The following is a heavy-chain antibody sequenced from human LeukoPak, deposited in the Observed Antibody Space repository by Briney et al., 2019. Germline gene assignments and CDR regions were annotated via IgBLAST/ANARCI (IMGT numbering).Heavy chain of an antibody. J-gene: IGHJ6*03. V-gene: IGHV4-59*08. Sequence: SETLSLTCTVSGGSISSYYWSWIRQPPGKGLERIGYIYYSGSTNYNPSLKIRVTISLDTSKNQFSLKLSSVTAADTAVYYCARQHGDYRPPYYYYMDVWGKGTTVTVSS. CDR2: IYYSGST. CDR1: GGSISSYY. D-gene: IGHD4-17*01. CDR3: ARQHGDYRPPYYYYMDV.